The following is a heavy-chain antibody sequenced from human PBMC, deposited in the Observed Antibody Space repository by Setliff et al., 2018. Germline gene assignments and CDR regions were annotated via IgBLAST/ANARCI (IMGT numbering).Heavy chain of an antibody. J-gene: IGHJ5*02. V-gene: IGHV1-18*01. CDR1: GYSFTVFG. CDR2: ISAHNGYI. Sequence: GASVKVSCKTSGYSFTVFGISWVRQAPGQGLEWMGWISAHNGYIVYAQKLQGRVTMTTDTSANTAYVELRSLRSDDTAVYYCARDRATVVAPPTSTLFDPWGQGTLVTSPQ. D-gene: IGHD2-2*01. CDR3: ARDRATVVAPPTSTLFDP.